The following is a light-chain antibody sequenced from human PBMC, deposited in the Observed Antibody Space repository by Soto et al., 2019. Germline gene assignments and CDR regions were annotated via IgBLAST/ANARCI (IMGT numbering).Light chain of an antibody. Sequence: EIVLTRSPGTLSLSPGERATLSCRASQSVSSSYLAWYQQKPGQAPRLLIYGASSRATGIPTRFSGRGSGTEFTLTISRLQSDDFALYFCQQYHDWPPWTFGQGTKVDIK. V-gene: IGKV3-15*01. J-gene: IGKJ1*01. CDR1: QSVSSSY. CDR3: QQYHDWPPWT. CDR2: GAS.